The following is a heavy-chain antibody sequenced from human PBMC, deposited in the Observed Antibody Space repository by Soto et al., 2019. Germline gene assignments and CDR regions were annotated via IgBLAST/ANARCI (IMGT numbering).Heavy chain of an antibody. CDR3: ARHPRYSGDYGYCMDV. V-gene: IGHV4-39*01. J-gene: IGHJ6*02. CDR2: IYYSGST. D-gene: IGHD4-17*01. Sequence: SETLSLTCTVSGGSISSSSYYWGWIRQPPGKRLEWIGSIYYSGSTYYNPSRKSRVTISVDTSKKQISLKMSSVNAADKAVYYRARHPRYSGDYGYCMDVCHQRPTVTAS. CDR1: GGSISSSSYY.